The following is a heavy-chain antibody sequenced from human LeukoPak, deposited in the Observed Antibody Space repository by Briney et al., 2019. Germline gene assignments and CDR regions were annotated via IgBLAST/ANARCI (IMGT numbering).Heavy chain of an antibody. D-gene: IGHD2-2*01. Sequence: ASVKVSCKASGYTFTSYYMHWVRQAPGQGLEWMGIINPSGGGTSYAQKFQGRVTMTRDTSTSTVYMELSSLRSEDTAVYYCARVRAVPAASNWFDPWGQGTLVTVSS. CDR2: INPSGGGT. J-gene: IGHJ5*02. V-gene: IGHV1-46*03. CDR1: GYTFTSYY. CDR3: ARVRAVPAASNWFDP.